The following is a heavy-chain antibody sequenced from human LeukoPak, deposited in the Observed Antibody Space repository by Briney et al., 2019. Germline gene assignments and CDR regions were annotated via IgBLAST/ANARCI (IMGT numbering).Heavy chain of an antibody. Sequence: GGSLRLSCAASKFTFSSYSMNWVRQAPGKGLEWVSSINSYSSYIYYADSVKGRFTISRDNAKNSLYLQMNSLRADDTAVYYCAREVTGAGFDCWGQGTLVTVSS. D-gene: IGHD5-18*01. V-gene: IGHV3-21*01. CDR2: INSYSSYI. CDR3: AREVTGAGFDC. J-gene: IGHJ4*02. CDR1: KFTFSSYS.